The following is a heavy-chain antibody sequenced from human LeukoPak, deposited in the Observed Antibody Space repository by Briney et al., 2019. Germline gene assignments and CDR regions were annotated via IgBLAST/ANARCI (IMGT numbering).Heavy chain of an antibody. Sequence: GGSPRPSCAASRFTFSDYAMSWVRQAPGKGLEWVSTISGSGGSTYYADSVKGRFTISRDNSKNTLHLQMNSLRAEDTAVYYCAKSAYYDSSGFYREYYFDYWGQGTLVTVSS. V-gene: IGHV3-23*01. CDR1: RFTFSDYA. D-gene: IGHD3-22*01. CDR2: ISGSGGST. J-gene: IGHJ4*02. CDR3: AKSAYYDSSGFYREYYFDY.